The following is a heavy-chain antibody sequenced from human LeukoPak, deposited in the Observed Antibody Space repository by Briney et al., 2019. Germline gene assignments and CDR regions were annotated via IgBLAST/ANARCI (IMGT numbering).Heavy chain of an antibody. V-gene: IGHV3-7*01. J-gene: IGHJ4*02. CDR3: AREAY. CDR1: GCTFSRYW. Sequence: PGGSLRLSCAASGCTFSRYWMSRVRQAPGKGLEWVASVKEDGSQKNYMDSVKGRFTISRDNAKKSLVLEMNSLRVEDTAVYYCAREAYWGPGILVTVSS. CDR2: VKEDGSQK.